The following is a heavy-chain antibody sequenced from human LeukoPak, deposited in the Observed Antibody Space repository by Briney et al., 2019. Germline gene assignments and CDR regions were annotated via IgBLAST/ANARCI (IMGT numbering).Heavy chain of an antibody. V-gene: IGHV1-8*02. CDR1: GYTFTSYD. CDR2: MNPNSGNT. D-gene: IGHD3-9*01. J-gene: IGHJ6*02. CDR3: ASGPRGDDIPDNYYGMDV. Sequence: ASVKVSCKASGYTFTSYDINWVRQATGQGLEWMGWMNPNSGNTGYAQKFQGRVTMTRNTSISTAYMELSSLRSEDTAVYYCASGPRGDDIPDNYYGMDVWGQGTTVTVSS.